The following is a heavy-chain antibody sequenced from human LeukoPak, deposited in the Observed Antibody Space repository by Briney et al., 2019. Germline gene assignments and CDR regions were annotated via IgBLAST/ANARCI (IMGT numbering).Heavy chain of an antibody. CDR2: ISYDGSNK. V-gene: IGHV3-30-3*01. J-gene: IGHJ4*02. CDR1: GFTFSSYA. Sequence: GGSLRLSCAASGFTFSSYAMHWVRQAPGKGLEWVAVISYDGSNKYYADSVKGRFTISRDNSKNTLYLQMNSLRAEDTAVYYCARRKDVDYWGQGTLVTVSS. CDR3: ARRKDVDY.